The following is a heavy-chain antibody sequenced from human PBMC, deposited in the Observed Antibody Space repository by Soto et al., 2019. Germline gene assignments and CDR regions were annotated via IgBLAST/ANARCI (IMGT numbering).Heavy chain of an antibody. CDR1: GYTFTSYG. Sequence: ASVKVSCTASGYTFTSYGISWVRQATGQGLEWMGWMNPNSGNTGYAQKFQGRVTMTRNTSISTAYMELSSLRSEDTAVYYCARTNYYDTSGHPNWFDPWGQGTLVTVSS. D-gene: IGHD3-22*01. CDR2: MNPNSGNT. CDR3: ARTNYYDTSGHPNWFDP. V-gene: IGHV1-8*02. J-gene: IGHJ5*02.